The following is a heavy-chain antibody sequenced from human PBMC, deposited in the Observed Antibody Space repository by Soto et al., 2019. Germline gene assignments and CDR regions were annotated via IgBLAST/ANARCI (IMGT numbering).Heavy chain of an antibody. Sequence: EVQLLESGGGLVQPGGSLRLSCAASGFTFSSYAMSWVRQAPGKGLEWVSAISGSGGSTYYADSVKGRFTISRDNSKNTLYLQMNSLRAEDTAVYYCAKGARVILAGTLAGPVYWGQGTLVTVSS. V-gene: IGHV3-23*01. CDR1: GFTFSSYA. CDR2: ISGSGGST. CDR3: AKGARVILAGTLAGPVY. D-gene: IGHD6-13*01. J-gene: IGHJ4*02.